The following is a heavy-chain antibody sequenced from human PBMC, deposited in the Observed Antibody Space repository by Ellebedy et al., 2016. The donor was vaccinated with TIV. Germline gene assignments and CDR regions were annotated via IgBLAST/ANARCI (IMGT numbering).Heavy chain of an antibody. CDR1: GGSISGYF. J-gene: IGHJ4*02. D-gene: IGHD2-8*02. CDR2: IYFSGTT. Sequence: MPSETLSLTCTVSGGSISGYFWAWIRQPPGKGLEWIGWIYFSGTTNYNLSLKSRVTISVDTSKNQFSLMLNSVTAADTALYVCARYHCPGGICDSFDYWGQGTLVTVSS. V-gene: IGHV4-59*01. CDR3: ARYHCPGGICDSFDY.